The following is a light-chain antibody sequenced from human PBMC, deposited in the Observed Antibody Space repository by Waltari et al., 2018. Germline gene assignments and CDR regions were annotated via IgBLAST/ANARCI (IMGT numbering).Light chain of an antibody. V-gene: IGLV3-1*01. Sequence: SYELTQPTSVSVSPGQTATIPCLGDKLGDKYTSWYQQKPGQSPVRVIQEDNKRPPGIPERFSGSNSGNTATLTISGTQSMDEADYYCQAWDTFIFVFGLGTKVTVL. CDR3: QAWDTFIFV. CDR1: KLGDKY. J-gene: IGLJ1*01. CDR2: EDN.